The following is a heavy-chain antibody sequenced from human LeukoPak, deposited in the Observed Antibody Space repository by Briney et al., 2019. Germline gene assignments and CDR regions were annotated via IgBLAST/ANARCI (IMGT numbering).Heavy chain of an antibody. D-gene: IGHD3-22*01. CDR2: MSGSGGST. Sequence: GGSLRLSCAASGFTFSSYAMSWVRQAPGKGLEWVSSMSGSGGSTYYADSVKGRFTISRDDSKNTLYLQMNSLRAEDTAVYYCARDMYYYDSSGYGVWGKGTTVTVSS. J-gene: IGHJ6*04. CDR1: GFTFSSYA. V-gene: IGHV3-23*01. CDR3: ARDMYYYDSSGYGV.